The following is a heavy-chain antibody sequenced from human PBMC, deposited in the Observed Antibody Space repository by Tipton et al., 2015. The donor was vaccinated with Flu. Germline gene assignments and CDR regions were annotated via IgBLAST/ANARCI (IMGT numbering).Heavy chain of an antibody. J-gene: IGHJ6*04. CDR3: ARSGGGNYSSYYYCYGMAV. V-gene: IGHV3-30*01. D-gene: IGHD4-23*01. CDR1: GFPFRSYA. CDR2: ISYDGSYE. Sequence: QLVQSGGGVVQPGRSLRLSCAASGFPFRSYAMHWVRQAPGKGLEWVAVISYDGSYEYYADSVKGRFTISRDNSKNTLYLQMNSLRAEDTAVYYCARSGGGNYSSYYYCYGMAVGGEGTTVTVSS.